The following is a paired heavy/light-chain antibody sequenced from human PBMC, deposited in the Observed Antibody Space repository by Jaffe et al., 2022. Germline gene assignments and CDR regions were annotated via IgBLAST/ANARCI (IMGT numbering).Light chain of an antibody. Sequence: DVVMTQSPLSLPVTLGQPASISCRSSQSLVHSDGNTYLNWFQQRPGQSPRRLIYKVSNRDSGVPDRFSGSGSGTDFTLKISRVEAEDVGVYYCMQGTHWPRTFGQGTKLEIK. V-gene: IGKV2-30*02. J-gene: IGKJ2*01. CDR1: QSLVHSDGNTY. CDR2: KVS. CDR3: MQGTHWPRT.
Heavy chain of an antibody. J-gene: IGHJ3*02. CDR1: GFTFSDYY. V-gene: IGHV3-11*01. D-gene: IGHD2-2*01. CDR3: ARDVNGMLAYQDAFDI. Sequence: QVQLVESGGGLVKPGGSLRLSCAASGFTFSDYYMSWIRQAPGKGLEWVSYISSSGSTIYYADSVKGRFTISRDNAKNSLYLQMNSLRAEDTAVYYCARDVNGMLAYQDAFDIWGQGTMVTVSS. CDR2: ISSSGSTI.